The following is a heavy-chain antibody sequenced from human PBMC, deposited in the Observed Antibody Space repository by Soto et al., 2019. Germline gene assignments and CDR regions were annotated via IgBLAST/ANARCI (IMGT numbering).Heavy chain of an antibody. V-gene: IGHV4-30-4*01. CDR1: GDSISTVDYF. D-gene: IGHD2-15*01. CDR2: IYKSTTT. J-gene: IGHJ5*01. CDR3: ARGRYCLTGRCFPNWFDS. Sequence: SETLSLTCSDSGDSISTVDYFWAWIRQTPGQALEYIGYIYKSTTTYYNPSFESRVAISLDTSKSQFSLTVTSVTAADTAVYFCARGRYCLTGRCFPNWFDSWGQGTLVTVSS.